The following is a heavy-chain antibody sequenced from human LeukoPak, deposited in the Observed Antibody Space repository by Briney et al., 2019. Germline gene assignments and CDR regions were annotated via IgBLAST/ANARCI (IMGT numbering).Heavy chain of an antibody. D-gene: IGHD6-13*01. V-gene: IGHV3-53*01. Sequence: GGSLRLSCAASGFTVSNNYMIWVRQAPGKGLEWVSLVYSGGNTYFADSVRGRFTISRDNSKNTLLLQMNSLRAEDTAVYYCARGRKGPPRYSSSWFYFDYWGQGTLVTVSS. CDR3: ARGRKGPPRYSSSWFYFDY. CDR2: VYSGGNT. CDR1: GFTVSNNY. J-gene: IGHJ4*02.